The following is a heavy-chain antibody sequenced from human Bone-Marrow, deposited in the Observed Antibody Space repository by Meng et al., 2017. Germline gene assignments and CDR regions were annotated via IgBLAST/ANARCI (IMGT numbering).Heavy chain of an antibody. Sequence: GESLKISCAASGFTFTNAWMTWVRQAPGKGLEWVGRIKTKADGVTTDYAAPVKGRFIISRDDSKNTLYLQMNSLKIEDTAVYYCTTPGFTSGRSEFWDQGTLVTVSS. CDR2: IKTKADGVTT. V-gene: IGHV3-15*01. CDR1: GFTFTNAW. CDR3: TTPGFTSGRSEF. D-gene: IGHD6-19*01. J-gene: IGHJ4*02.